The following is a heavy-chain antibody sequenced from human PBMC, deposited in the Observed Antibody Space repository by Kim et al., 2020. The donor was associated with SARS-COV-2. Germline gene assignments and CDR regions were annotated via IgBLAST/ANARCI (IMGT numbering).Heavy chain of an antibody. V-gene: IGHV3-48*03. CDR1: GFTFSSYE. Sequence: GGSLRLSCAASGFTFSSYEMNWVRQAPGKGLEWVSYISSSGSTIYYADSVKGRFTISRDNAKNSLYLQMNSLRAEDTAVYYCAREGNYYDSSGLFDIWGPGTMVTVSS. J-gene: IGHJ3*02. CDR2: ISSSGSTI. CDR3: AREGNYYDSSGLFDI. D-gene: IGHD3-22*01.